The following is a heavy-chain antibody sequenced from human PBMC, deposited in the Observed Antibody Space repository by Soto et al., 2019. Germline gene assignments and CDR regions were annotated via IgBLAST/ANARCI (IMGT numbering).Heavy chain of an antibody. Sequence: PSQTLSLTCVISGDSVSSNSAAWNWIRQSPSRGLEWLGRTYYRSKWYNDYAVSVKSRITINPDTSKNQFSLQLNSVTPEDTAVYYCARAAYSSSSFSDAFDISGQGTMVTVSS. CDR2: TYYRSKWYN. CDR1: GDSVSSNSAA. D-gene: IGHD6-6*01. J-gene: IGHJ3*02. V-gene: IGHV6-1*01. CDR3: ARAAYSSSSFSDAFDI.